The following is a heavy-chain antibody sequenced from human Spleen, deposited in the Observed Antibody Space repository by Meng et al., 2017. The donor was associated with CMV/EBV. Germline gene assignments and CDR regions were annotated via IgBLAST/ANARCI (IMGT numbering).Heavy chain of an antibody. CDR2: IYTAGNT. D-gene: IGHD3-10*01. Sequence: GGSLRLSCAASGFTFSTYWMTWVRQAPGKGLEWVSVIYTAGNTYYADAVKGRFTISRDNAKNSLFLQMNTLRAEDTAVYYCARVGLWFGEFSFDYWGQGALVTVS. J-gene: IGHJ4*02. V-gene: IGHV3-66*01. CDR3: ARVGLWFGEFSFDY. CDR1: GFTFSTYW.